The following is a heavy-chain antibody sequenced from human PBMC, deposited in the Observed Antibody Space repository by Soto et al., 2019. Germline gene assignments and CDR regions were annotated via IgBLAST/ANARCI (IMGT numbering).Heavy chain of an antibody. Sequence: EVQLVESGGGLVKPGGSLRLSCAASGFTFSSYSMNWVRQAPGKGLEWVSSISSSSSYIYYADSVKGRFTISRDNAKNSLYRQMNSLRAEDTAVYYCARDTGSYLFDYWGQGTLVTVSS. CDR2: ISSSSSYI. D-gene: IGHD1-26*01. V-gene: IGHV3-21*01. CDR3: ARDTGSYLFDY. J-gene: IGHJ4*02. CDR1: GFTFSSYS.